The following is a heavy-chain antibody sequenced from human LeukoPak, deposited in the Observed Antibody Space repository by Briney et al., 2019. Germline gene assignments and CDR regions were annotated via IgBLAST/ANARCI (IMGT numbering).Heavy chain of an antibody. V-gene: IGHV1-69*01. CDR3: ASYDIYPPHRFDP. D-gene: IGHD3-9*01. J-gene: IGHJ5*02. Sequence: SVKVSCKASGGTFSSYAISWVRQAPGQGLEWMGGIIPIFGTANYAQKFQGRVTITAHESTSTAYVELSSLRSEDTAVYYCASYDIYPPHRFDPWGQGTLVTVSS. CDR1: GGTFSSYA. CDR2: IIPIFGTA.